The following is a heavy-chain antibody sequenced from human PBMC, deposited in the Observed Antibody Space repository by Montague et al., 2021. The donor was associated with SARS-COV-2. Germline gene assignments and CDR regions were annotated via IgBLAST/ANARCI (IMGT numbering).Heavy chain of an antibody. CDR3: ASHQDLFSTEGVNGFDY. Sequence: SETLSLTCLVSGDSVGTFSWSWTRQSPGKGLEWIGSISDNGTTHINPALKSRAAISTDRSKNEISLRMTSVTAADTAVYSCASHQDLFSTEGVNGFDYWGQGTMVTVSS. D-gene: IGHD3-3*01. V-gene: IGHV4-59*08. CDR2: ISDNGTT. CDR1: GDSVGTFS. J-gene: IGHJ4*02.